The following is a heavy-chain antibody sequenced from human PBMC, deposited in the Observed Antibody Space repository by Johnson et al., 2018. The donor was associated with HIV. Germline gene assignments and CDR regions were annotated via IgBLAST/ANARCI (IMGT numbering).Heavy chain of an antibody. CDR1: GFRFFDYA. CDR3: AKVLDLVVVVAANLGAFDI. CDR2: ISDDGSNK. J-gene: IGHJ3*02. Sequence: QLVESGGNLVQPGRSLRLSCAASGFRFFDYAMHWVRQTPGKGLEWVAVISDDGSNKYYADSVKGRFTISRDNSKNTLYLQMNSLRVEDTAVYYCAKVLDLVVVVAANLGAFDIWGQGTMVTVSS. D-gene: IGHD2-15*01. V-gene: IGHV3-30*18.